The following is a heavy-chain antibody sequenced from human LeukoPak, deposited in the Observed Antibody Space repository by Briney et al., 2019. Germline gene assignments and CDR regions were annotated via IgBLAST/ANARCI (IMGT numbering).Heavy chain of an antibody. V-gene: IGHV4-4*02. CDR1: GDSISSSHW. Sequence: SGTLSLTCALSGDSISSSHWWSWVRQPPGKGLEWIGEIYHRGSTNYNPSLKSRVTISVDKSKNHFSLNLSSVTAADTAVYYCARDGGKDYYGSGSYYPKWFDPWGQGTLVTVSS. D-gene: IGHD3-10*01. J-gene: IGHJ5*02. CDR3: ARDGGKDYYGSGSYYPKWFDP. CDR2: IYHRGST.